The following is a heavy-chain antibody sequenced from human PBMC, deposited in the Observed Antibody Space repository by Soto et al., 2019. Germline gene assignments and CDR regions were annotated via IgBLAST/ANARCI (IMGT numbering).Heavy chain of an antibody. Sequence: EVQLVESGGGLIQPGGSLRLSCAASGFTVSSNYMSWVRQAPGKGLEWVSVIYSGGSTYYADSVKGRFTISRDNSKNTLYFQMNSLRDEDTAVYYCARDHIAVAYVYYYYGMDVWGQGTTVTVSS. CDR1: GFTVSSNY. V-gene: IGHV3-53*01. CDR2: IYSGGST. J-gene: IGHJ6*02. D-gene: IGHD6-19*01. CDR3: ARDHIAVAYVYYYYGMDV.